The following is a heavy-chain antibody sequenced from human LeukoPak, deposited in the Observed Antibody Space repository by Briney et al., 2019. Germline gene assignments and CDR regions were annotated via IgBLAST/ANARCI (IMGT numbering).Heavy chain of an antibody. Sequence: PGGSLRLSCAPAGVIFEDYGMHWVRQAPGKGLEWVSGINWNGGSTGYADSVKGRFTISRDNAKNSLYLQMNSLRAEDTALYYCARWGSGYNLFDYWGQGILVTVSS. D-gene: IGHD3-3*01. CDR1: GVIFEDYG. CDR2: INWNGGST. J-gene: IGHJ4*02. CDR3: ARWGSGYNLFDY. V-gene: IGHV3-20*04.